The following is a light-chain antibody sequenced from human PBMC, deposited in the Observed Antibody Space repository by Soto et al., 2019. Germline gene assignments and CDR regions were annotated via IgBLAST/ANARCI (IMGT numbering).Light chain of an antibody. CDR3: TSYTSSGTYV. J-gene: IGLJ1*01. Sequence: QSVLTQPASVSGSPVQSITISCTGTNSDVGGYKYVSWYQQHPGKAPKVMIFDVSNRPSGVSNRFSGSKSGNTASLTISGLQAEDEADYYCTSYTSSGTYVFGTGTKLTVL. V-gene: IGLV2-14*01. CDR2: DVS. CDR1: NSDVGGYKY.